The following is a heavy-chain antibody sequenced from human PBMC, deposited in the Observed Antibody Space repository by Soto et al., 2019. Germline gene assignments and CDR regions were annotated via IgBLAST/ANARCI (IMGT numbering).Heavy chain of an antibody. CDR1: GFTFSPFW. V-gene: IGHV3-74*01. D-gene: IGHD3-22*01. J-gene: IGHJ3*02. CDR2: INSDGNST. CDR3: AKGDSSGYYPDAFDI. Sequence: GSLRLSCAASGFTFSPFWMHWVRQVTGKGPVWVSRINSDGNSTSYADSVKGRFTISRDNAKNTLYLQMNSLRAEDTAVYYCAKGDSSGYYPDAFDIWGQGTMVTVSS.